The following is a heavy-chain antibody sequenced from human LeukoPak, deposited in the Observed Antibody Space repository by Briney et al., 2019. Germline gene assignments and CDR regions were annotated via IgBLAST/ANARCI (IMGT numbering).Heavy chain of an antibody. D-gene: IGHD2-8*01. CDR3: ARDGMVYAKGNYFDL. CDR1: GFAFSTYA. V-gene: IGHV3-30*01. J-gene: IGHJ2*01. Sequence: GGSLRLSCEVSGFAFSTYAFHWVRQAPAEGLQWVALISYDGSDKYYADSVKGRFTISRDNSKNTLYLQMNSLRPEDTAVYFCARDGMVYAKGNYFDLWGRGTLVTVSS. CDR2: ISYDGSDK.